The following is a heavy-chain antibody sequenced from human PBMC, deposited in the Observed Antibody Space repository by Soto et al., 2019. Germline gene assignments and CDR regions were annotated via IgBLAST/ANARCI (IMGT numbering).Heavy chain of an antibody. CDR1: GFNFNTYT. V-gene: IGHV3-21*01. J-gene: IGHJ6*02. CDR2: IVSSSYYI. CDR3: ARDAYSSSWYVSDYYYYYGMDV. Sequence: EVQLVESGGGLVKPGGSLRLSCAASGFNFNTYTMNWVRQAPGKGLEWLSCIVSSSYYIYYADSVKGRFTISRDNAKNSLYLQMNSLRAEDTAVYYCARDAYSSSWYVSDYYYYYGMDVWGQGTTVTVSS. D-gene: IGHD6-13*01.